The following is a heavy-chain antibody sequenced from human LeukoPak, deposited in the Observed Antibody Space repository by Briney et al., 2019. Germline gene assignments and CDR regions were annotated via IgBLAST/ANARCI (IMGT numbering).Heavy chain of an antibody. V-gene: IGHV4-59*12. Sequence: SETLSLTCTVSGGSISSYYWSWIRQPPGKGLEWIGYIYYSGSTNYNPSLKSRVTISVDTSKNQFSLKLSSVTAADTAVYYCARGVLRYYYYYYMDVWGKGTTVTVSS. CDR2: IYYSGST. D-gene: IGHD4-17*01. CDR1: GGSISSYY. J-gene: IGHJ6*03. CDR3: ARGVLRYYYYYYMDV.